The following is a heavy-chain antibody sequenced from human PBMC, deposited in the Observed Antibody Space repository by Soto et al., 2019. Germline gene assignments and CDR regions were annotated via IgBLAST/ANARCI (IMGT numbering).Heavy chain of an antibody. CDR2: INHSGST. D-gene: IGHD5-12*01. V-gene: IGHV4-34*01. Sequence: SETLSLTCAVYGGSFSGYYWSWIRQPPGKGLEWIGEINHSGSTNYNPSLKSRVTISVDTSKNQFSLKLSSVTAADTAVYYCARVRWLRNFDYWGQGTLVTVSS. CDR1: GGSFSGYY. CDR3: ARVRWLRNFDY. J-gene: IGHJ4*02.